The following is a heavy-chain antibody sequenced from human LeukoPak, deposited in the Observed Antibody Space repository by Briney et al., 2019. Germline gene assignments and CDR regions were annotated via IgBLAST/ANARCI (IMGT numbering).Heavy chain of an antibody. D-gene: IGHD3-10*01. V-gene: IGHV3-23*01. CDR1: GFTFSGST. J-gene: IGHJ4*02. CDR2: ISGSGGST. Sequence: GGSLRLSCAASGFTFSGSTMNWVRQAPGKGLEWVSAISGSGGSTYYADSVKGRFTISRDNSKNTLYLQMNSLRAEDTAVYYCAKSMVRGVFFDYWGQGTLVTVSS. CDR3: AKSMVRGVFFDY.